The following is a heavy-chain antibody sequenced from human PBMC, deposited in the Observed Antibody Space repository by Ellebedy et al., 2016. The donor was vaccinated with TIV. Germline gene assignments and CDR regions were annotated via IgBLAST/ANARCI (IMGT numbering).Heavy chain of an antibody. J-gene: IGHJ4*02. Sequence: GESLKISXAASGFTFSSYSMNWVRQAPGKGLEWVSYISSSSSTIYYADSVKGQFTISRDNAKNSLYLQMNSLRAEDTAVYYCASSLHWGQGTLVTVSS. V-gene: IGHV3-48*04. CDR1: GFTFSSYS. CDR2: ISSSSSTI. D-gene: IGHD2-2*01. CDR3: ASSLH.